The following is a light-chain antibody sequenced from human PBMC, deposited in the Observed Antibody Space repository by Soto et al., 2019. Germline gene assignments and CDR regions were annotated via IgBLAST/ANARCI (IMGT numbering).Light chain of an antibody. CDR1: SSDVGGFNY. CDR3: TSYTSSSTYI. CDR2: DVI. V-gene: IGLV2-14*01. J-gene: IGLJ1*01. Sequence: QSALTQPASVPGSPGQSITISCTGTSSDVGGFNYVSWFQQHPGKAPKLLIYDVINRPSGVSHRFSGSKSGNTASLTISGLQAEDEADYYCTSYTSSSTYIFGTGTKVTVL.